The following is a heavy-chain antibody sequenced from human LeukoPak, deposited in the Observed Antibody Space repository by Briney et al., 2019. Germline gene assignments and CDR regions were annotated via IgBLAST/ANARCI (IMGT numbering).Heavy chain of an antibody. CDR3: ATTLHSGYYDLY. V-gene: IGHV3-23*01. D-gene: IGHD3-22*01. CDR2: IGGSGAGT. J-gene: IGHJ4*02. CDR1: GFTFSSSA. Sequence: GGSLSLSCAVSGFTFSSSAMSWVRQAPGKGLEWVSGIGGSGAGTYYAVSVKGRFTISRDNSKNTLYLQMNSLRAEDTAVYYCATTLHSGYYDLYWGQGTLVTVSS.